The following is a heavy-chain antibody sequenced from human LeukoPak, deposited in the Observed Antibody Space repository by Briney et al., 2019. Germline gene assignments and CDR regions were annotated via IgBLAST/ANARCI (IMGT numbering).Heavy chain of an antibody. CDR2: IYTSGST. Sequence: SQTLSLTCTVSGGSISSGSYYWSWIRQPAGKGLEWIGRIYTSGSTNYNPSLKSRVTISVDTSKNQFSLKLSSVTAADTAVYYCARLYYYGSGSYLYYFDYWGQGTLVTVSS. V-gene: IGHV4-61*02. CDR3: ARLYYYGSGSYLYYFDY. J-gene: IGHJ4*02. D-gene: IGHD3-10*01. CDR1: GGSISSGSYY.